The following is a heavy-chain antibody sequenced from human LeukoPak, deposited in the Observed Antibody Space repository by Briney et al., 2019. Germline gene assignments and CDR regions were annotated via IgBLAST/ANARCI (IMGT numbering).Heavy chain of an antibody. Sequence: SETLSLTCTDSGGSISPFYWSWIRQPPGKGLERVGYIYYTGITTYNSSLKSRVTISVDTSRDQFSLELSSVTAADTAVYYCARGLYYLDSSTYSFDCWGQGTLVTVSS. V-gene: IGHV4-59*01. CDR2: IYYTGIT. J-gene: IGHJ4*02. CDR3: ARGLYYLDSSTYSFDC. D-gene: IGHD6-19*01. CDR1: GGSISPFY.